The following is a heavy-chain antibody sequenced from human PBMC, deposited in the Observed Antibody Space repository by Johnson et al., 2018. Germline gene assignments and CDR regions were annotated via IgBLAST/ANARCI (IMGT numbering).Heavy chain of an antibody. CDR3: ARTGKVVPAANYFYYYAMDV. J-gene: IGHJ6*02. V-gene: IGHV4-59*01. CDR2: IYYSGST. Sequence: QVQLQESGPGLVKPSETLSLTCTVSGGSISSYYWSWIRQPPGKGLEWIGYIYYSGSTNYNPSLKSRVTISLDTSKNQFSLELSSVTAADTAVYYCARTGKVVPAANYFYYYAMDVWGQGTTVTVSS. D-gene: IGHD2-2*01. CDR1: GGSISSYY.